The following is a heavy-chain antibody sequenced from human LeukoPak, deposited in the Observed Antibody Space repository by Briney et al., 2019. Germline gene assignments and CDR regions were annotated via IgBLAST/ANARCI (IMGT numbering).Heavy chain of an antibody. CDR3: TRPRRIVVVPAGDDAFDI. J-gene: IGHJ3*02. CDR2: IRSKANSYAT. D-gene: IGHD2-2*01. V-gene: IGHV3-73*01. Sequence: GGSLRLSCAASGFTFSGSAMHWVRQASGKGLEGVGRIRSKANSYATAYAASVKGRFTISRDDSKNTAYLQMNSLKTEDTAAYYCTRPRRIVVVPAGDDAFDIWGPGTMVTVSS. CDR1: GFTFSGSA.